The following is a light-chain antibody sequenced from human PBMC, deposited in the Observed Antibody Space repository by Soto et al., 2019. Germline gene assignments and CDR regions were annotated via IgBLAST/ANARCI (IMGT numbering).Light chain of an antibody. CDR2: AAS. CDR3: QESDAFPYT. J-gene: IGKJ4*01. V-gene: IGKV1-9*01. Sequence: DIQLTQSPSFLSASVGDRVTITCRASQGISSYLAWYQQKPGKAPKLLIYAASTLQSGVPSRFSGSGSGTEFTLTISSLQPEDFATYYCQESDAFPYTFGGGTKVDIK. CDR1: QGISSY.